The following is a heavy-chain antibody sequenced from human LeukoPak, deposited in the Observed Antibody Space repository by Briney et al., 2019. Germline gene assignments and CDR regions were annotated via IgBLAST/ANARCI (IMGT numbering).Heavy chain of an antibody. CDR3: ARDPAADAGYSSSWYLGWFDP. CDR2: INHNSGGT. J-gene: IGHJ5*02. D-gene: IGHD6-13*01. CDR1: GYTFTGYY. Sequence: GASVTVSCKASGYTFTGYYMHWVRQAPGQGLEWMGRINHNSGGTNYAQKFQGRVTMTRDTSISTAYMELSRLRSDDTAVYYCARDPAADAGYSSSWYLGWFDPWGQGTLVTVSS. V-gene: IGHV1-2*06.